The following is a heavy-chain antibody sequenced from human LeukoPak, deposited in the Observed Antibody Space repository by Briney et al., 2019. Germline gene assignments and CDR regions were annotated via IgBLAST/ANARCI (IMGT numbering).Heavy chain of an antibody. V-gene: IGHV4-31*03. CDR1: GASISRGGYY. CDR3: ARVPMGASYYYMDV. CDR2: IYHSGST. J-gene: IGHJ6*03. Sequence: SETLSPTCTVSGASISRGGYYWSWIRQHAGKGLEWIGYIYHSGSTYYNPSLKSRVTISVDTTKNQFSLNLSSVTAADTAVYYCARVPMGASYYYMDVWGRGTTVTVSS. D-gene: IGHD1-26*01.